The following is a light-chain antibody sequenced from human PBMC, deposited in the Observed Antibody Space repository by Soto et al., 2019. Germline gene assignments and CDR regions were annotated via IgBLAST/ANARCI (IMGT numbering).Light chain of an antibody. CDR2: GAS. V-gene: IGKV3-20*01. J-gene: IGKJ5*01. CDR1: QSVSSNY. Sequence: IVVTHSVCTLSLSKGERATLSCRASQSVSSNYLAWYQQKPGQAPRLLIYGASTRATGIPDRLSGSGSGTDFTLTIIILQAEDGTRYCRQLSACPPRTFCQGARL. CDR3: QLSACPPRT.